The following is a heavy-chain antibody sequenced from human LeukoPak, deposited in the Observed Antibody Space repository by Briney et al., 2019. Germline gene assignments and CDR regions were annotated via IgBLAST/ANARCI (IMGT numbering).Heavy chain of an antibody. CDR2: ISTYNGNT. V-gene: IGHV1-18*01. CDR1: GYAFANGG. J-gene: IGHJ4*02. Sequence: ASVKVSCKASGYAFANGGITWLRQAPGQGLERVGYISTYNGNTDYAQKFQDRVTLTTDTSTSTAYMELRSLRSDDTAVYYCARTRPGQLFDYWGQGTLVTVSS. D-gene: IGHD1-1*01. CDR3: ARTRPGQLFDY.